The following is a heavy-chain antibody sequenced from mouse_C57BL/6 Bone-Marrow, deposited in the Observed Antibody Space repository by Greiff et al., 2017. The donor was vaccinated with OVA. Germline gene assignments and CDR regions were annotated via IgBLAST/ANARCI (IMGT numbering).Heavy chain of an antibody. V-gene: IGHV1-7*01. CDR1: GYTFTSYW. Sequence: VQLQQSGAELAKPGASVKLSCKASGYTFTSYWMHWVKQRPGQGLEWIGYINPSSGYTKYNQKFKDKATLTADKSSSTAYMQLNSLTSEDSAVYYCARFYDGYYLAWFAYWGQGTLVTVSA. CDR3: ARFYDGYYLAWFAY. D-gene: IGHD2-3*01. CDR2: INPSSGYT. J-gene: IGHJ3*01.